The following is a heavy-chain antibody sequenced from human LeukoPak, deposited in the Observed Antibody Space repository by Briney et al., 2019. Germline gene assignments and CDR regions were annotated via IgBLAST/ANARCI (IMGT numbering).Heavy chain of an antibody. V-gene: IGHV1-46*01. D-gene: IGHD6-13*01. CDR2: INPSGGTT. J-gene: IGHJ4*02. CDR3: ARGGGAADSPDDY. CDR1: GYTFTSYY. Sequence: ASVKVSCKASGYTFTSYYMHWVRQAPGQGLEWMGIINPSGGTTTYAQKFQGRVTMARDTSTSTVYMELSSLRSEDTAVYYCARGGGAADSPDDYWGQGTLVTVSS.